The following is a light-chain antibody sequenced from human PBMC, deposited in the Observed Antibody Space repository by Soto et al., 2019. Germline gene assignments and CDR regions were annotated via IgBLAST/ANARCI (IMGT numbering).Light chain of an antibody. Sequence: EIVLTQSPGTLSLSPGERATLSCRASQSVGNNYLAWYQQKPGQGPRLLIYDASSRATGIPDRFSGSASGKDFTLTICRLEPEDFAVYYCQQYVGSPSTFGQGTKV. CDR2: DAS. CDR3: QQYVGSPST. V-gene: IGKV3-20*01. CDR1: QSVGNNY. J-gene: IGKJ1*01.